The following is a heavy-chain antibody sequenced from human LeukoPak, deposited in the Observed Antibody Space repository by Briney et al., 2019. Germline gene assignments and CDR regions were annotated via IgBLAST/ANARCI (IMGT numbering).Heavy chain of an antibody. V-gene: IGHV1-18*01. CDR1: GGTFSSYA. CDR3: ARFRIAAAGRYFDY. CDR2: ISAYNGNT. D-gene: IGHD6-13*01. J-gene: IGHJ4*02. Sequence: ASVKVSCKASGGTFSSYAISWVRQAPGQGLEWMGWISAYNGNTNYAQKLQGRVTMTTDTSTSTAYMELRSLRSDDTAVYYCARFRIAAAGRYFDYWGQGTLVTVSS.